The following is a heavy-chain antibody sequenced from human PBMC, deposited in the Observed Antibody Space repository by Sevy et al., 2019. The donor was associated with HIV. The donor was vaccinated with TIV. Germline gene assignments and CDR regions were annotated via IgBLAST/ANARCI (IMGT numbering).Heavy chain of an antibody. CDR1: GFTFSSYW. CDR3: AREKGWHGQPGFRDV. V-gene: IGHV3-7*01. J-gene: IGHJ6*02. CDR2: IKQDGSEK. D-gene: IGHD6-13*01. Sequence: GGSLRLSCAASGFTFSSYWMSWVRQAPGKGLEWVANIKQDGSEKYYVDSVKGRFTISRDNAKNSLYLQMNSLRAEDTAVYYCAREKGWHGQPGFRDVWGQGTTVTVSS.